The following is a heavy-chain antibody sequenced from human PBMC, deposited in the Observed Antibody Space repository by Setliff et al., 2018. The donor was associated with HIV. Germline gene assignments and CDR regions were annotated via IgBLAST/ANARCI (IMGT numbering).Heavy chain of an antibody. Sequence: GESLKISCEASGYIFTDYWIGWVRQMPRKGLEWMGIIYPGDSDTRYSPSFQGQVTFSADKSISAVYLQWDSLKASDSAIYYCARAPRSPLRWRDNLLSSSSFFMDVWGKGTTVTVSS. CDR2: IYPGDSDT. CDR1: GYIFTDYW. J-gene: IGHJ6*03. V-gene: IGHV5-51*03. D-gene: IGHD2-21*01. CDR3: ARAPRSPLRWRDNLLSSSSFFMDV.